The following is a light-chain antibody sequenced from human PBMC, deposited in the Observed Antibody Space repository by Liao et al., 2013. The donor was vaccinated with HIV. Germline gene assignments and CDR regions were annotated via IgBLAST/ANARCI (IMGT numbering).Light chain of an antibody. CDR1: KVQQTN. J-gene: IGLJ2*01. CDR2: ENY. V-gene: IGLV3-1*01. Sequence: SYELTQPSSVSVSPGQTASITCAGDKVQQTNVCWYQLKPGQSPEVVMYENYKRPSGIPERFSGSKSGNTATLTISGTQAMDEADYYCQTWDSSTVVFGGGTKLTVL. CDR3: QTWDSSTVV.